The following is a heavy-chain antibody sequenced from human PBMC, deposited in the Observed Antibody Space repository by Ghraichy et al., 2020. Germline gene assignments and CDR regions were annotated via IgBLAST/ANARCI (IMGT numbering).Heavy chain of an antibody. CDR3: ARDRVWDGALDI. J-gene: IGHJ3*02. V-gene: IGHV3-53*01. CDR1: GLTVSTNY. CDR2: IFGGGGT. Sequence: GGSLRLSCAASGLTVSTNYMNWVRQAPGKGLEWVALIFGGGGTKYADSVTGRFTISRDDYKNTVSLQMNGLRVDDTAVYYCARDRVWDGALDIWGQGTVVTVSS. D-gene: IGHD4-17*01.